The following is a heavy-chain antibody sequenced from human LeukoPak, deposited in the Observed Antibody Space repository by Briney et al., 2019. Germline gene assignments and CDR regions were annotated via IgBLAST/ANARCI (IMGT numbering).Heavy chain of an antibody. CDR2: ISGSGGSR. CDR1: GFTFSSYA. Sequence: GGSLRLSCAASGFTFSSYAMSWVRQAPGKGLEWVSAISGSGGSRYYADSVKGRFTISRDNSKNTLYLQMNSLRAEDTAVYYCARGSYDYVWGSYCDYWGQGTLVTVSS. V-gene: IGHV3-23*01. CDR3: ARGSYDYVWGSYCDY. D-gene: IGHD3-16*01. J-gene: IGHJ4*02.